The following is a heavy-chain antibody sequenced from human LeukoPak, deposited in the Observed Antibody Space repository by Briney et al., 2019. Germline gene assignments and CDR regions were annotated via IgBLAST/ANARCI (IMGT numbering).Heavy chain of an antibody. CDR2: IYTSGST. D-gene: IGHD5-12*01. J-gene: IGHJ6*02. Sequence: SETLSLTCTVSGGSISSYYWSWIRQPPGKGLEWIGYIYTSGSTNYNPSLKSRVTISVDTSKNQFSLKLSSVTAADTAVYYCARTYSGYDRRTYYYYYGMDVWGQGTTVTVSS. V-gene: IGHV4-4*09. CDR1: GGSISSYY. CDR3: ARTYSGYDRRTYYYYYGMDV.